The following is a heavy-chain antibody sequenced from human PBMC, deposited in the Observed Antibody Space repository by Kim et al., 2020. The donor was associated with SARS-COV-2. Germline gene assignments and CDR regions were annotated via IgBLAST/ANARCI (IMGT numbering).Heavy chain of an antibody. CDR1: GGTFSSYA. D-gene: IGHD1-26*01. V-gene: IGHV1-69*13. J-gene: IGHJ4*02. CDR3: ARERDDSGALDY. CDR2: IIPIFGTA. Sequence: SVKVSCKASGGTFSSYAISWVRQAPGQGLEWMGGIIPIFGTANYAQKFQGRVTITADESTSTAYMELSSLRSEDTAVYYCARERDDSGALDYWGQGTLVTVSP.